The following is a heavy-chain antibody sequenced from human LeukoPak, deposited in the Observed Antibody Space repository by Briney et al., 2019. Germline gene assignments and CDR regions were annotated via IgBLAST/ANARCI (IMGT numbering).Heavy chain of an antibody. CDR3: AMAGVTIFGVVIDWFDP. CDR1: GGTFSSYA. CDR2: IIPIFGTA. V-gene: IGHV1-69*05. J-gene: IGHJ5*02. Sequence: VASVKVSCKASGGTFSSYAISWVRQAPGQGLEWMGGIIPIFGTANYAQKFQGRVTITTDESTSTAYMELSSLRSEDTAVYYCAMAGVTIFGVVIDWFDPWGQGTLVTVSS. D-gene: IGHD3-3*01.